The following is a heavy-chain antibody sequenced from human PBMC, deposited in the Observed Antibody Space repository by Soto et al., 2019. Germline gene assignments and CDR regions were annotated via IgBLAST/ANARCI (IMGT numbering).Heavy chain of an antibody. CDR2: INGDGSRT. D-gene: IGHD2-8*02. Sequence: GGSLRLSCAASGFTFSTHWMHWVRQVPGKGLVWVSRINGDGSRTTYAVSVRGRLTISRDKAKNTLYLQMNNLRVEDTAVYYCAGDSPHYCTVAGDYWGQGTLVTVSS. V-gene: IGHV3-74*01. CDR1: GFTFSTHW. J-gene: IGHJ4*02. CDR3: AGDSPHYCTVAGDY.